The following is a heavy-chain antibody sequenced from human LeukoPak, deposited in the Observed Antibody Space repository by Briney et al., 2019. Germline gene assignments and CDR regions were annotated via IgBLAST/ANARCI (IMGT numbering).Heavy chain of an antibody. CDR1: GYTFTSYG. CDR2: ISAYNGNT. V-gene: IGHV1-18*01. J-gene: IGHJ3*02. D-gene: IGHD3-10*01. Sequence: GASVKVSCKASGYTFTSYGISWVRQAPGQGLEWMGWISAYNGNTNYAQKLQGRVTMTTDTSTSTAYMELRSLRSDDTAVYYCARDLRRVGLWFGESDSSDAFDIWGQGTMVTVSS. CDR3: ARDLRRVGLWFGESDSSDAFDI.